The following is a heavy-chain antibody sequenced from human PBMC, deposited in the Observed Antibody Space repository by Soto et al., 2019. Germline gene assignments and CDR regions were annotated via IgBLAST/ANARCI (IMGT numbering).Heavy chain of an antibody. J-gene: IGHJ5*02. Sequence: TSETLSLTCTVSGVSISSGGYYWSWIRQHPGKGLEWIGYIYYSGSTYYNPSLKSRVTISVDTSKNQFSLKLSSVTAADTAVYYGARDYIVEMNSRGGFDPWGQGTLVTVSS. CDR3: ARDYIVEMNSRGGFDP. CDR1: GVSISSGGYY. D-gene: IGHD3-22*01. V-gene: IGHV4-31*03. CDR2: IYYSGST.